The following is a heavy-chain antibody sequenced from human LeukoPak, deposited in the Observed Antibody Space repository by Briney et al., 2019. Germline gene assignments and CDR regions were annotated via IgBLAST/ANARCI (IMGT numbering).Heavy chain of an antibody. Sequence: SETLSLTCTVSGGSISSGGYYWSWIRQHPGKGLEWIGYIYYSGSTYYSPSLKSRVTISVDTSKNQFSLKLSSVTAADTAVYYCARTTLLWFGETPGAFDIWGQGTMVTVSS. CDR3: ARTTLLWFGETPGAFDI. J-gene: IGHJ3*02. CDR2: IYYSGST. V-gene: IGHV4-31*03. CDR1: GGSISSGGYY. D-gene: IGHD3-10*01.